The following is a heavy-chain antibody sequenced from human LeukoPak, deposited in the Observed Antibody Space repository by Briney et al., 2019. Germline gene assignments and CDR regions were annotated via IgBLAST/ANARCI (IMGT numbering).Heavy chain of an antibody. CDR1: GGSISSYY. V-gene: IGHV4-59*01. CDR2: IYYSGST. CDR3: ARDRVGATGNWFDP. D-gene: IGHD1-26*01. J-gene: IGHJ5*02. Sequence: SETLSLICTVSGGSISSYYWSWIRQPPGKGLEWIGYIYYSGSTNYNPSLKSRVTISVDTSKNQFSLKLSSVTAADTAVYYCARDRVGATGNWFDPWGQGTLVTVSS.